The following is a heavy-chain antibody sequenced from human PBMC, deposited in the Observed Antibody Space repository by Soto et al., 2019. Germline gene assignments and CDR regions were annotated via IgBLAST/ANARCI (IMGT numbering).Heavy chain of an antibody. J-gene: IGHJ6*02. CDR3: ARYCSPTSCTIRYGMDV. CDR2: ISGSGGTT. D-gene: IGHD2-15*01. V-gene: IGHV3-23*01. CDR1: GFTFSTYA. Sequence: EVQLLESGGGLVQPGGSLRLSCVASGFTFSTYAMSWVRQAPREGLKWVSTISGSGGTTYYADSVKGRFIISRDNSKNTLYLQVNSLRAEDSAKYYCARYCSPTSCTIRYGMDVWGQGTTVTVSS.